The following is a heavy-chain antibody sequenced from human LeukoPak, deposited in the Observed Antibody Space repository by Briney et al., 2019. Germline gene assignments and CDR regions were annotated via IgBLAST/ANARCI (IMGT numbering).Heavy chain of an antibody. J-gene: IGHJ5*02. CDR2: IYYSGST. Sequence: PSETLSLTCTVSGGSISSSSYYWGWIRQPPGKGLEWIGSIYYSGSTYYNPSLKSRVTISVDTSKNQFSLKLSSVTAADTAVYYCARLERFLEWLLSFRFDPWGQGTLVTVSS. V-gene: IGHV4-39*01. D-gene: IGHD3-3*01. CDR3: ARLERFLEWLLSFRFDP. CDR1: GGSISSSSYY.